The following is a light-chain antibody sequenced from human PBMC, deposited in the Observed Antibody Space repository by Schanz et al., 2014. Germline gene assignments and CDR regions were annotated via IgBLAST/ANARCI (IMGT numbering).Light chain of an antibody. CDR1: SSGVGDLNY. V-gene: IGLV2-11*01. CDR3: ATWDDSLSALV. J-gene: IGLJ2*01. Sequence: QSALTQPRSVSGSPGQSVSISCTGTSSGVGDLNYVSWYQQLPGKAPRLLIYDINKRPSGVPDRFSGSKSGNTASLTISGLQAEDEADYYCATWDDSLSALVFGGGTKLTVL. CDR2: DIN.